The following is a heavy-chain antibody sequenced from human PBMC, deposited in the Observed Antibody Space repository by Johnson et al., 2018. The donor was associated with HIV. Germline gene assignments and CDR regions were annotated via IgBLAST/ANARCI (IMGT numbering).Heavy chain of an antibody. CDR2: ISWNGGST. V-gene: IGHV3-9*01. CDR3: ARDQRGGYSYGDAFDF. J-gene: IGHJ3*01. Sequence: VQLVESGGGLVQPGRSLRLSCAASGFTFDDYAMHWVRQAPGKGLEWVSGISWNGGSTGYADSVKGRFTISRDNAKNSLYLQMNTLRAEDTAVYYCARDQRGGYSYGDAFDFWGQGTVVSVST. D-gene: IGHD5-18*01. CDR1: GFTFDDYA.